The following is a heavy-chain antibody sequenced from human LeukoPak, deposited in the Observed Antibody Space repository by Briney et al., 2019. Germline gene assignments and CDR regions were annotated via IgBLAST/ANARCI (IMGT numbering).Heavy chain of an antibody. J-gene: IGHJ4*02. V-gene: IGHV1-8*03. Sequence: ASVKVSCKASGYTFTGYYMHWVRQAPGQGLEWMGWINPNSGNTGYAQKFQGRVTITRNTSISTAYMELSSLRSEDTAVYYCARGFYAGEFDYWGQGTLVTVSS. D-gene: IGHD2/OR15-2a*01. CDR1: GYTFTGYY. CDR2: INPNSGNT. CDR3: ARGFYAGEFDY.